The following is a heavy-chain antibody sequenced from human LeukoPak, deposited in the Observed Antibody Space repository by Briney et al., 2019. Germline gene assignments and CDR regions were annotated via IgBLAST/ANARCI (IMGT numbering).Heavy chain of an antibody. CDR3: AGSGQTLTTNGRYGMDV. V-gene: IGHV1-69*05. Sequence: SVKVSCKASRGTFSSYAISWVRQAPGQGLEWMGGIIPIFGTANYAQKLQGRVTITTDESTSTAYMELSSLRSEDTAVYYCAGSGQTLTTNGRYGMDVWGQGTTVTVSS. CDR2: IIPIFGTA. J-gene: IGHJ6*02. CDR1: RGTFSSYA. D-gene: IGHD1-14*01.